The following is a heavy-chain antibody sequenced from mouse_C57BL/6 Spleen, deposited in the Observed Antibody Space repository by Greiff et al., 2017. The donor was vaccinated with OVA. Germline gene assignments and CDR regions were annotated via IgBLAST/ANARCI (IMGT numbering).Heavy chain of an antibody. Sequence: EVMLVESGGGLVKPGGSLKLSCAASGFTFSDYGMHWVRQAPEKGLEWVAYISSGSSTIYYADTVKGRFTISRDNAKNTLFLQMTSLRSEDTAMYYCARGNYYGSSDWYFDVWGTGTTVTVSS. J-gene: IGHJ1*03. CDR1: GFTFSDYG. CDR3: ARGNYYGSSDWYFDV. D-gene: IGHD1-1*01. CDR2: ISSGSSTI. V-gene: IGHV5-17*01.